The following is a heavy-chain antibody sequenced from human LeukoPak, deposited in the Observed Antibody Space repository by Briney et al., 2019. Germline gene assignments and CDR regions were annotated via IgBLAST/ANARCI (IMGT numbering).Heavy chain of an antibody. Sequence: SETLSLTCAVSGGSFSGYYWSWIRQPPGKGLEWIGEINHSGSTNYNPSLKSRVTISVDTSQNQFSLKLSSVTAADTAVYYCARAKFMVRGFYDYWGQGTLVTVSS. D-gene: IGHD3-10*01. CDR1: GGSFSGYY. J-gene: IGHJ4*02. CDR2: INHSGST. V-gene: IGHV4-34*01. CDR3: ARAKFMVRGFYDY.